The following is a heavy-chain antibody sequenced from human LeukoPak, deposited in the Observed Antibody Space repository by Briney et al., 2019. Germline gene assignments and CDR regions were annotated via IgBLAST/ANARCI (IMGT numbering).Heavy chain of an antibody. J-gene: IGHJ5*02. CDR1: GYTFTSYG. CDR3: ARDPRLVPRSFDP. V-gene: IGHV1-18*01. D-gene: IGHD2-2*01. Sequence: GASVKVSCKASGYTFTSYGISWVRQAPGQGLEWMGWISANNGNTNYAQKLQGRVTMTTDTSTSTAYMELRSLRSDDTAVYYCARDPRLVPRSFDPWGQGTLVIVSS. CDR2: ISANNGNT.